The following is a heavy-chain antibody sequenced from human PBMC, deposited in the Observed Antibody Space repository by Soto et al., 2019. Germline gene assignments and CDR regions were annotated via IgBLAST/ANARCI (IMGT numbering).Heavy chain of an antibody. D-gene: IGHD6-19*01. CDR2: IWYDGSNK. CDR1: GFTFSSYG. Sequence: HPGGSLRLSCAASGFTFSSYGMHWVRQAPGKGLEWVAVIWYDGSNKYYADSVKGRFTISRDNSKNTLYLQMNSLRAEDTAVYYCARESSSGWSTDYYYYGMDVWGQGTTVTVSS. CDR3: ARESSSGWSTDYYYYGMDV. V-gene: IGHV3-33*01. J-gene: IGHJ6*02.